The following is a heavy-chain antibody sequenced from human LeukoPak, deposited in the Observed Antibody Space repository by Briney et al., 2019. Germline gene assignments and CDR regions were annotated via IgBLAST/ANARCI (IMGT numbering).Heavy chain of an antibody. Sequence: GSLRLSCAASGFTFSSYWMSWVRQAPGKGLEWVANIKQDGSEKYYVDSVKGRFTISRDNAKNSLYLQMSSLRAEDTAVYYCARTYDSSGYHWWDYYYMDVWGKGTTVTVSS. CDR2: IKQDGSEK. CDR1: GFTFSSYW. CDR3: ARTYDSSGYHWWDYYYMDV. V-gene: IGHV3-7*01. J-gene: IGHJ6*03. D-gene: IGHD3-22*01.